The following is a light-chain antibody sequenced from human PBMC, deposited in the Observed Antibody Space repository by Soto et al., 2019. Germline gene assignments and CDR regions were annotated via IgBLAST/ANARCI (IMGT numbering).Light chain of an antibody. Sequence: ALTQPASVSGSPGQSITISCTGSSSDVGGYNYVSWYQQHPGKAPKLMIYEVSNRPSGVSNRFSGSKSGNTASLTISGLQAEDEADYYCSSYTSSSTLVFGTGTKVTVL. CDR2: EVS. CDR3: SSYTSSSTLV. V-gene: IGLV2-14*01. J-gene: IGLJ1*01. CDR1: SSDVGGYNY.